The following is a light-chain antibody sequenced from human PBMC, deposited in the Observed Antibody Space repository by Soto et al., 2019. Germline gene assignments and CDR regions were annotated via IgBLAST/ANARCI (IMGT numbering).Light chain of an antibody. CDR2: HVS. CDR1: SSDVGAYNY. V-gene: IGLV2-14*03. J-gene: IGLJ1*01. Sequence: QSVLTQPASVSGSPGQSITISCTGTSSDVGAYNYVSWYQQHPGRAPQLIIYHVSNRPSGVSNRFSGSKSDNTASLTISGLQAEDEADYDCSSFTSSSSYVFGPGTNVTVL. CDR3: SSFTSSSSYV.